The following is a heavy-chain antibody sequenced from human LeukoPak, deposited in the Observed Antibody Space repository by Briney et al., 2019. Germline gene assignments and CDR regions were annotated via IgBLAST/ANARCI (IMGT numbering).Heavy chain of an antibody. D-gene: IGHD4-11*01. J-gene: IGHJ4*02. CDR3: AKVWGGYSNIDY. CDR2: INGGGDTI. V-gene: IGHV3-48*01. CDR1: GFTFSRYP. Sequence: HPGGSLRLSCAASGFTFSRYPMIWVRQAPGKGLECISYINGGGDTIHYADSVKGRFTFSRDNAKNSLYLQMNSLRAEDTAVYYCAKVWGGYSNIDYWGQGTLVTVSS.